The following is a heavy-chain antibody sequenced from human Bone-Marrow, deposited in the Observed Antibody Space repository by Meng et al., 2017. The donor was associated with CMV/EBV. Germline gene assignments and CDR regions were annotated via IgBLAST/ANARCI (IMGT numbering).Heavy chain of an antibody. CDR3: ARDGGGYSSSYNNWFDP. CDR1: GGSFSGHH. D-gene: IGHD6-13*01. J-gene: IGHJ5*02. Sequence: SETLSLTCGVYGGSFSGHHWRWIRQPPGKGLEWIGSIYYSGSTYYNPSLKSRVTISVDTSKNQFSLKLSSVTAADTAVYYCARDGGGYSSSYNNWFDPWGQGTLVTVSS. V-gene: IGHV4-34*01. CDR2: IYYSGST.